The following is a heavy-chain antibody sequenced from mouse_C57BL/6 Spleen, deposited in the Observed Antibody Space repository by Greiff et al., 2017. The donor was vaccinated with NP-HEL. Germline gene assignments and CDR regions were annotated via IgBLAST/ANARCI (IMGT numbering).Heavy chain of an antibody. D-gene: IGHD2-4*01. CDR2: IHPSDSDT. CDR3: ATVYYDDGGRWYFDD. CDR1: GYTFTSYW. J-gene: IGHJ1*03. V-gene: IGHV1-74*01. Sequence: QVQLQQPGAELVKPGASVKVSCKASGYTFTSYWMHWVKQRPGQGLEWIGRIHPSDSDTNYNQQFKGKATLTVDKSSSTAYMQLSSLTSEDSAVYYCATVYYDDGGRWYFDDWGTGTTVTVSS.